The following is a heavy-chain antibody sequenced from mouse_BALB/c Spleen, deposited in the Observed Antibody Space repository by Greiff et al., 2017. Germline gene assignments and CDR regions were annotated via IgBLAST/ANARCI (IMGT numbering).Heavy chain of an antibody. Sequence: QVQLQQSGPGLVAPSQSLSITCTVSGFSLTGYGVNWVRQPPGKGLEWLGMIWGDGSTDYNSALKSRLSISKDNSKSQVFLKMNSLQTDDTARYYCAREGMSYGSPFAYWGQGTLVTVSA. J-gene: IGHJ3*01. CDR3: AREGMSYGSPFAY. V-gene: IGHV2-6-7*01. CDR1: GFSLTGYG. D-gene: IGHD2-10*02. CDR2: IWGDGST.